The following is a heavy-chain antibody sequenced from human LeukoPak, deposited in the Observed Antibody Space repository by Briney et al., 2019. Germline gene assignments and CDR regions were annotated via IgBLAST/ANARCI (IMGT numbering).Heavy chain of an antibody. CDR1: GGSISSSSYY. J-gene: IGHJ6*03. CDR2: IYYSGST. V-gene: IGHV4-39*07. Sequence: PSETLSLTCTVSGGSISSSSYYWGWLRQPPGKGLEWIGSIYYSGSTYYNPSLMSRVTISVDTSKNQFSLKLSSVTAADTAVYYCARVYSSSSWNYYYYYMDVWGKGTTVTVSS. D-gene: IGHD6-6*01. CDR3: ARVYSSSSWNYYYYYMDV.